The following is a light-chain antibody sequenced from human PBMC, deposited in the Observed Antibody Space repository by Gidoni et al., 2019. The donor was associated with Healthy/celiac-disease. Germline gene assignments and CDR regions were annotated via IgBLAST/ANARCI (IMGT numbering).Light chain of an antibody. Sequence: QSVLTQPPSVSGAPGQRVTISCTGSSSNIGAGYDVPWSQQLPGTAPKLLIYGNSNRPSGVPDRFSGSKSGTSASLAITGLQAEDEADYYCQSYDSSLSGSMVFGGGTKLTVL. J-gene: IGLJ2*01. CDR1: SSNIGAGYD. V-gene: IGLV1-40*01. CDR3: QSYDSSLSGSMV. CDR2: GNS.